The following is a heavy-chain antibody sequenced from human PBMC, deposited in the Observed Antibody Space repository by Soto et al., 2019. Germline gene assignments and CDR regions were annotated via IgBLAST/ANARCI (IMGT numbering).Heavy chain of an antibody. D-gene: IGHD1-1*01. Sequence: QVQLQESGPGLVKPSETLSLTCTVSGDSVSSGGYYWSWIRQPPGKGLEWIGYICCSGSTDYNPSLRSRVIISVHTSKNQLSLKLSSVTAVVTAVYYCARGMDNIKVGWWGQGTLVTVSS. CDR1: GDSVSSGGYY. CDR3: ARGMDNIKVGW. V-gene: IGHV4-61*08. J-gene: IGHJ4*02. CDR2: ICCSGST.